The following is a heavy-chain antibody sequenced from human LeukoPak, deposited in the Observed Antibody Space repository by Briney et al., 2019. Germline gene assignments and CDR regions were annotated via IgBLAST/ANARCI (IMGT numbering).Heavy chain of an antibody. Sequence: GRSLRLSCAASGFTFSSYGMHWVRQAPGKGLEWVAVIWYDGSNKYYAASVKGRFTISGDNSKNTLYLQMNSLRAEDTAVYYCARATYGSGTHYYHGMDVWGQGTTVTVSS. CDR2: IWYDGSNK. V-gene: IGHV3-33*08. CDR3: ARATYGSGTHYYHGMDV. CDR1: GFTFSSYG. J-gene: IGHJ6*02. D-gene: IGHD3-10*01.